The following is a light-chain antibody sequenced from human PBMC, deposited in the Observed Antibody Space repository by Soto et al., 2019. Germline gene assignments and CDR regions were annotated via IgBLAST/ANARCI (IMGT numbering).Light chain of an antibody. V-gene: IGKV1-5*01. CDR2: DAS. CDR1: QSVSYW. Sequence: EIQMTQSPSTLSASVGDRVTITCRASQSVSYWLAWYQQKPGKAPKLLVHDASTLLSGVPSRFSGSVSGTEFILTIGRLPPDDFASYYRQQYKSYPWTFGQGTKV. J-gene: IGKJ1*01. CDR3: QQYKSYPWT.